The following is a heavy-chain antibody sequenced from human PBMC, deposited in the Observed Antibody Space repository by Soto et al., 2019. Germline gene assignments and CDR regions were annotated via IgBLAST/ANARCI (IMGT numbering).Heavy chain of an antibody. J-gene: IGHJ4*02. CDR2: ISAYNGNT. CDR1: GYIFSNSG. Sequence: GASVKVSCKTSGYIFSNSGISWMRQVPGQGLEWMGWISAYNGNTNYAQKFQDRATLTTDTSTNTAYMELRSLRSDDTAVYYCARASGGGVGTTSYWGQGTLVTVSS. CDR3: ARASGGGVGTTSY. D-gene: IGHD1-26*01. V-gene: IGHV1-18*01.